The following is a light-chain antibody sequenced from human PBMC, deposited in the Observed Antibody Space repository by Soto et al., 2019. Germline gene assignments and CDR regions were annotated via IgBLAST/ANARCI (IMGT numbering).Light chain of an antibody. CDR1: QSISNW. CDR2: DAF. CDR3: QQYSSYSRT. V-gene: IGKV1-5*01. J-gene: IGKJ1*01. Sequence: DIQMTQSPSTLSASVGDRVTITCRASQSISNWLAWYQQKPGKAPKLLIYDAFNLESGVPSRFSGSGSGTEFTIAISSLQPDDFATYYCQQYSSYSRTFGQGTKVEIK.